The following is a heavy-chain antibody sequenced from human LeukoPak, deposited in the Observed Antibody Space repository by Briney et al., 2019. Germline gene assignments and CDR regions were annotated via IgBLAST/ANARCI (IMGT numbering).Heavy chain of an antibody. CDR1: GFKFDDYG. V-gene: IGHV3-48*03. J-gene: IGHJ6*04. D-gene: IGHD3-10*02. Sequence: GGSLRLSCTASGFKFDDYGMNCVRQAPGEGLEWVSYISSSGSTIYYADSVKGRFTISRDNAKNSLYLQMNSLRAEDTAVYYCAELGITMIGGAWGKGTTVTISS. CDR3: AELGITMIGGA. CDR2: ISSSGSTI.